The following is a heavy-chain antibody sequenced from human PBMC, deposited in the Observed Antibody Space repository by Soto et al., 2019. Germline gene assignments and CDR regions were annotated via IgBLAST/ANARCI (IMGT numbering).Heavy chain of an antibody. Sequence: GGSLRLSCAASGFTFDDYAMHWVRQAPGKGLEWVSGISWNSGSIGYADSAKGRFTISRDNAKNSLYLQMNSLRAEDTALYYCAKDKADGSGSYSLNYYFDYWGQGTLVTVSS. V-gene: IGHV3-9*01. CDR3: AKDKADGSGSYSLNYYFDY. CDR2: ISWNSGSI. D-gene: IGHD3-10*01. J-gene: IGHJ4*02. CDR1: GFTFDDYA.